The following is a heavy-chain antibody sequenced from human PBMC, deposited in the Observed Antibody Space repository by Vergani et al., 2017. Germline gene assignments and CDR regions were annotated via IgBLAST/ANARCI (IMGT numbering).Heavy chain of an antibody. CDR3: AGVRPGEFDWLWGGIDV. J-gene: IGHJ6*02. D-gene: IGHD3-9*01. CDR1: GFTFSSYA. CDR2: ISSAGSNK. V-gene: IGHV3-30-3*01. Sequence: QVQLVESGGGVVQPGRSLRLSCAASGFTFSSYAMHWVRQAPGKGLEWVAVISSAGSNKYYADSVKGRFTISRDNSKNTLYLQMNSLRAEDTAVYYCAGVRPGEFDWLWGGIDVWGQGTTVTVSS.